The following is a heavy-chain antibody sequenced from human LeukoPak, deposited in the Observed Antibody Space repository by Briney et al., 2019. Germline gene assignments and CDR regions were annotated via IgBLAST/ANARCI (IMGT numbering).Heavy chain of an antibody. J-gene: IGHJ4*02. CDR2: ISGGGTTT. V-gene: IGHV3-23*01. Sequence: GGSLRLSCAASGFMFTSYAMSWVRRAPGKGLEWVAAISGGGTTTYYADSVKGRFTISRDTSKKTLYLEMNSLRAEDTAIYYCAKELVAAAGLYFDYWGQGTLVTVSS. D-gene: IGHD6-13*01. CDR3: AKELVAAAGLYFDY. CDR1: GFMFTSYA.